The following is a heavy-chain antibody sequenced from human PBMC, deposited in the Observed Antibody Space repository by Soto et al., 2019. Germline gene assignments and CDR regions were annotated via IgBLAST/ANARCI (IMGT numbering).Heavy chain of an antibody. CDR2: INHSGST. CDR1: GGSFSGYY. Sequence: QVQLQQWGAGLLKPSETLSLTCAVYGGSFSGYYWSWIRQPPGKGLEWIGEINHSGSTNYNPSLKCRVTISVDTFKNQFYLKLSSVTAADAAVYYCARVQRRCNLPDYWCRGTLVSVSS. V-gene: IGHV4-34*01. J-gene: IGHJ4*02. CDR3: ARVQRRCNLPDY. D-gene: IGHD2-8*01.